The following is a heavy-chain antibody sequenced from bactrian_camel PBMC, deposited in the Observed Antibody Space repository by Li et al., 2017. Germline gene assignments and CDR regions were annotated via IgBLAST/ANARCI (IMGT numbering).Heavy chain of an antibody. Sequence: QLVESGGTLVQPGESLRLSCAASGFTFSSYWMYWVRQAPGKGLEWVSTINSAGGTTYYADSVKGRFTISQDNAKNTVYLQMNSLKPEDTAMYYCAARPYYCSGGHWTTDAYKWWGQGTQVTVS. CDR2: INSAGGTT. J-gene: IGHJ4*01. V-gene: IGHV3S25*01. CDR3: AARPYYCSGGHWTTDAYKW. CDR1: GFTFSSYW. D-gene: IGHD2*01.